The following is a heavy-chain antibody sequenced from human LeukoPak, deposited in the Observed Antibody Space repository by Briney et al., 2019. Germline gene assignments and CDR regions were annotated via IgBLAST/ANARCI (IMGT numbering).Heavy chain of an antibody. Sequence: SETLTLTCTVSCGSISSYYWSWIRQRAGKGLEWIGRSYTSGSTNYNPSLKSRVTMSVDTSKNQFSLKLSSVTAADTAVYYCARGTYYYDSSGYDDAFDIWGQGTMVTVSS. CDR1: CGSISSYY. J-gene: IGHJ3*02. D-gene: IGHD3-22*01. CDR2: SYTSGST. V-gene: IGHV4-4*07. CDR3: ARGTYYYDSSGYDDAFDI.